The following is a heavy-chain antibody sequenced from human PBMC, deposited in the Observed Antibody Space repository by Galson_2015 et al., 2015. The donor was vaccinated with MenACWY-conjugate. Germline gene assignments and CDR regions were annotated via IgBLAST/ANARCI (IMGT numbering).Heavy chain of an antibody. J-gene: IGHJ3*01. CDR2: IKQDGSGK. CDR1: GFTFSNSW. D-gene: IGHD6-19*01. V-gene: IGHV3-7*01. Sequence: SLRLSCATSGFTFSNSWMGWVRQASGKGLEWVANIKQDGSGKYYVDSVKGRFIISRDNAKNSLFLQMDSLRAEDTALYYCARVKEQWLSKTFDLWGQGTMVTVSS. CDR3: ARVKEQWLSKTFDL.